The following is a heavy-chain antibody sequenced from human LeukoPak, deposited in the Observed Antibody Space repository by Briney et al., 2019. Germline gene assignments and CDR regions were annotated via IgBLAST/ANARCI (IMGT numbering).Heavy chain of an antibody. CDR1: GFTFSSYA. CDR2: ISGSGGST. Sequence: TGGSLRLSCAASGFTFSSYAMSWVRQAPGKGLEWVSAISGSGGSTYYADSVKGRFTISRDNSKNTLYLQMNSLRAEDTAVYYCAKDSTYYDILTGYSPFDYWGQGTLVTVSS. CDR3: AKDSTYYDILTGYSPFDY. D-gene: IGHD3-9*01. J-gene: IGHJ4*02. V-gene: IGHV3-23*01.